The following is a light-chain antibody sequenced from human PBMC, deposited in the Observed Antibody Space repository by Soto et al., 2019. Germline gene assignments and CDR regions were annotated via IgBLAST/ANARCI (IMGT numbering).Light chain of an antibody. Sequence: EIVLTQSPATLSLSPGERVTLSCRASQSVSSYLAWYQQKPGQAPRLLIYDASNRATGIPARFSGSGSGTDFTLTISSLEPEDFAVYYCQQRSNWPPRAYTFGQGTKLEIK. CDR3: QQRSNWPPRAYT. CDR1: QSVSSY. CDR2: DAS. V-gene: IGKV3-11*01. J-gene: IGKJ2*01.